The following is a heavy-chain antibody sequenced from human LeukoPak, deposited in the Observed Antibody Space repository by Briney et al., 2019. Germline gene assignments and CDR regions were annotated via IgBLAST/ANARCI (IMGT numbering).Heavy chain of an antibody. D-gene: IGHD3-16*01. J-gene: IGHJ4*02. CDR2: ISFNINDR. CDR3: ARDWAAYMITLGVR. V-gene: IGHV3-30*03. Sequence: PGGSLRLSCAASEFTFSKYGMHWVRQAPGKGLEWVASISFNINDRKYAESVRGRFTISRDNSKNTLYLQMNSLRAEDTAVYYCARDWAAYMITLGVRWGQGTLVTVSS. CDR1: EFTFSKYG.